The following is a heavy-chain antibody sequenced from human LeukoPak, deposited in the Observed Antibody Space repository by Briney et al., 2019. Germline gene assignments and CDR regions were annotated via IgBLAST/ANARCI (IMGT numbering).Heavy chain of an antibody. CDR1: GFTFDDYA. J-gene: IGHJ3*02. D-gene: IGHD3-22*01. CDR3: ARSDSSGYHDAFDM. Sequence: GGSLRLSCAASGFTFDDYAMHWVRQAPGKGLEWVSGISWNSGSIGYADSVKGRFTISRDNAKNSLYLQMNSLRAEDTALYYCARSDSSGYHDAFDMWGQGTMVTVSS. CDR2: ISWNSGSI. V-gene: IGHV3-9*01.